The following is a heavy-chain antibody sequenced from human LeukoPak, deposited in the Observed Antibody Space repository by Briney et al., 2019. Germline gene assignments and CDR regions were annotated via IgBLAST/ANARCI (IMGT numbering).Heavy chain of an antibody. V-gene: IGHV3-66*03. CDR2: IYSDNT. CDR3: ARGSGYLETFDY. CDR1: GFTVSSNS. Sequence: GGSLRLSCTVSGFTVSSNSMSWVRQAPGKGLEWVSFIYSDNTHYSDSVKGRFTISRDNSRNTLYLQMNSLRAEDTAVYYCARGSGYLETFDYWGQGTLVTVSS. D-gene: IGHD3-22*01. J-gene: IGHJ4*02.